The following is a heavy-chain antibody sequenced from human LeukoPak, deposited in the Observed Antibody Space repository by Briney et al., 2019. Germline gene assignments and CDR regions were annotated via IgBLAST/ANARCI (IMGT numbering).Heavy chain of an antibody. D-gene: IGHD3-10*01. CDR3: ASLRQGSGTYYIDY. V-gene: IGHV3-30*03. CDR2: ILYDGSNQ. Sequence: GRSLRLSCAASGFTFRNYGMHWARQAPGTGLEWVALILYDGSNQYYADSVKGRFTISRDNAKNTLYLQMYSLRAEDTAVYYCASLRQGSGTYYIDYWGQGTLVTVSS. CDR1: GFTFRNYG. J-gene: IGHJ4*02.